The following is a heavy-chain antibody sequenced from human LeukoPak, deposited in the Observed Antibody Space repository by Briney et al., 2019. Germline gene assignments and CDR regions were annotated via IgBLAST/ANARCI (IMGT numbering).Heavy chain of an antibody. Sequence: PGRSLRLSCAASGFTFDDYAMHWVRQAPGKGLEWVSGFSWNSGSIGYADSVKGRFTISRDNAKNSLYLQMNSLRAEDTAVYYCARDYYDSSGYRRGSGFDPWGQGTLVTVSS. D-gene: IGHD3-22*01. CDR2: FSWNSGSI. CDR1: GFTFDDYA. J-gene: IGHJ5*02. CDR3: ARDYYDSSGYRRGSGFDP. V-gene: IGHV3-9*01.